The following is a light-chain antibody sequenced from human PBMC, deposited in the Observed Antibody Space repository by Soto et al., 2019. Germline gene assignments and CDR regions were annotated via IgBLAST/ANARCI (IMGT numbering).Light chain of an antibody. J-gene: IGLJ1*01. Sequence: QSALTQPASVSGSPGQSITISCTGTSSDIGGYNYVSWYQQHPGKAPKLVISEVTNRPSGVSNRFSASKSCNTASLTISVLQTEDEADYYCCPYTLTSSPLVFGTGTKVTVL. CDR3: CPYTLTSSPLV. CDR1: SSDIGGYNY. CDR2: EVT. V-gene: IGLV2-14*01.